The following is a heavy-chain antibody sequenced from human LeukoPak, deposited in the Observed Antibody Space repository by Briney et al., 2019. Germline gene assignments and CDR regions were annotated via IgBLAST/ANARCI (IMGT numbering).Heavy chain of an antibody. CDR3: ARLNGSGSYYLLYWYFDL. D-gene: IGHD3-10*01. Sequence: SETLSLTCAVYGGSFSGYYWSWIRQPPGKGLEWIGEINHSGSTNYNPSLKSRVTISVDTSKNQFSLKLSSVTAADTAVYYCARLNGSGSYYLLYWYFDLWGRGTLVTVPS. CDR2: INHSGST. J-gene: IGHJ2*01. CDR1: GGSFSGYY. V-gene: IGHV4-34*01.